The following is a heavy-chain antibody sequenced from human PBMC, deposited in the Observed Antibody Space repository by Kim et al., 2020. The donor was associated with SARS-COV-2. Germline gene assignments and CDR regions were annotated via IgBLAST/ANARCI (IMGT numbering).Heavy chain of an antibody. CDR2: ISSSSSTV. Sequence: GGSLRLSCTVSGFNFNSYSMNWVRQAPGKGLEWVSYISSSSSTVYYAGSVRGRFTISRDNANNSLFLQMNSLRDDDTAIYYCARCPLSMTMVRGMITTTLFDYYNMDAWGQGTTVTVSS. V-gene: IGHV3-48*02. CDR1: GFNFNSYS. D-gene: IGHD3-10*01. J-gene: IGHJ6*02. CDR3: ARCPLSMTMVRGMITTTLFDYYNMDA.